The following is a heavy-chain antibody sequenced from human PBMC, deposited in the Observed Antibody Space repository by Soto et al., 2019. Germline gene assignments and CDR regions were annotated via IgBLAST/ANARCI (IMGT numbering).Heavy chain of an antibody. Sequence: QVQLQQWGAGLLKPSETLSLTCAVYGGSFSGYYWSWIRQPPGKGLEWIGEINHSGSTNYNPSLKSRVTISVDTSKNQFSRKLSSVTAADTAVYYGAREGGVVAATPDYWGQGTLVTVSS. CDR3: AREGGVVAATPDY. J-gene: IGHJ4*02. D-gene: IGHD2-15*01. CDR2: INHSGST. CDR1: GGSFSGYY. V-gene: IGHV4-34*01.